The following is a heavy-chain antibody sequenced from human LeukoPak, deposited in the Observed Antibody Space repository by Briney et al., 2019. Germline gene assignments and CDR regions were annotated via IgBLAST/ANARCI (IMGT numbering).Heavy chain of an antibody. CDR1: GFTFSSYS. D-gene: IGHD2-2*02. CDR3: ARNGCSSTNCYIFLGDWYFDL. V-gene: IGHV3-48*04. Sequence: GGSLRLSCAASGFTFSSYSMNWVRQAPGKGLEWVSYISSSSNTIYYADSVKGRFTISRDNAKNSLYLQMNSLGAEDTAVYYCARNGCSSTNCYIFLGDWYFDLWGRGTLVTVSS. CDR2: ISSSSNTI. J-gene: IGHJ2*01.